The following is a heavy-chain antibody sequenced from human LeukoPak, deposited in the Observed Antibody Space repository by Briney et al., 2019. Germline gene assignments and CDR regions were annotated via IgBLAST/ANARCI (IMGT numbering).Heavy chain of an antibody. CDR2: IKQDGSEK. V-gene: IGHV3-7*01. CDR1: GFTFSIYW. D-gene: IGHD1-14*01. Sequence: GGSLRLSCAASGFTFSIYWMSWVRQAPGKGLEWVANIKQDGSEKYYVDSVKGRFTISRDNAKNPLYLQMNSLRAEDTAVYYCARDEGIFDYWGQGTLVTVSS. CDR3: ARDEGIFDY. J-gene: IGHJ4*02.